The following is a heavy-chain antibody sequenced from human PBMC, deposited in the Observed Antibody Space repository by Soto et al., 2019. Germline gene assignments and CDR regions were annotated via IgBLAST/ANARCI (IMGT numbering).Heavy chain of an antibody. J-gene: IGHJ4*02. CDR1: GYTFTTYA. CDR3: ARGSAAAGPYYFDY. D-gene: IGHD6-13*01. CDR2: INAGNGAT. Sequence: ASVKVSCKASGYTFTTYAMHWVRQAPGQRLERMGWINAGNGATKYSQNFQDRLTITRDPSANTAFMELSSLRSEDTAVYYCARGSAAAGPYYFDYWAQGTLVTVSS. V-gene: IGHV1-3*01.